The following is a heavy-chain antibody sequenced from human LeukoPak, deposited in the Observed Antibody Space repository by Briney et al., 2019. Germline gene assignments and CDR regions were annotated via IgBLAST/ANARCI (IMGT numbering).Heavy chain of an antibody. D-gene: IGHD6-13*01. J-gene: IGHJ4*02. Sequence: SETLSLTCTVSGGSISSYYWSWIRQPPGKGLEWIGYIYYSGSTNYNPSLKSRVTISVDTSKNQFSLKLSSVTAADTAVYYCARYAATVSGYSSSWLEYYFDYWGQGTLVTVSS. V-gene: IGHV4-59*08. CDR2: IYYSGST. CDR3: ARYAATVSGYSSSWLEYYFDY. CDR1: GGSISSYY.